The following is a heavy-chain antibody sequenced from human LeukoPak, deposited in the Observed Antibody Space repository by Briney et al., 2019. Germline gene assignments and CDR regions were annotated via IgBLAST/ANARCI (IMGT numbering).Heavy chain of an antibody. Sequence: GGSLRLSCAASGFTFSSYGMHWVRQAPGKGLEWVAFIRYDGSNKYYADSVKGRFTISRDNAKNSLYLQMNSLRPEDTAVYYCARENSGSYYQFDCWGQGTLVTVSS. V-gene: IGHV3-30*02. CDR2: IRYDGSNK. CDR1: GFTFSSYG. D-gene: IGHD1-26*01. J-gene: IGHJ4*02. CDR3: ARENSGSYYQFDC.